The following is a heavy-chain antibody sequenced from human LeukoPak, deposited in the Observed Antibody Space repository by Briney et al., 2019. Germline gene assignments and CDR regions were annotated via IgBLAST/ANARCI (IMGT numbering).Heavy chain of an antibody. J-gene: IGHJ4*02. CDR3: ATGDHSFDN. Sequence: PSETLSLTCSVSGASLTIYYWNWIRQPAGKGLEWIGRYASGTTTHNPSLKSQFTMSIDTSKNQVSLKLTSATAADTAVYYCATGDHSFDNWGQGTLVTVTP. CDR2: YASGTT. V-gene: IGHV4-4*07. D-gene: IGHD7-27*01. CDR1: GASLTIYY.